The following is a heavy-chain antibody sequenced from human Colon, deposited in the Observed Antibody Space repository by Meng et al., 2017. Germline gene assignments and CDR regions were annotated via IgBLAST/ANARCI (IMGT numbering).Heavy chain of an antibody. CDR2: ARIDYANT. Sequence: QGPLQESGPGLVRPSETLSLICAGAGASVRSPDNQWGWVRQPPGKGLEWIGYARIDYANTNYNPSLKSRVNVSLDTSKNQFSLNVRSVTAADTAVYYCARDYWGSLDFWGQGILVTVSS. V-gene: IGHV4-61*08. CDR1: GASVRSPDNQ. CDR3: ARDYWGSLDF. J-gene: IGHJ4*02. D-gene: IGHD3-16*01.